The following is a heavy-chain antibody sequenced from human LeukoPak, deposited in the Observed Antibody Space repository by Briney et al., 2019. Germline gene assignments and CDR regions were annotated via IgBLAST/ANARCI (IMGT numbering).Heavy chain of an antibody. D-gene: IGHD2-15*01. J-gene: IGHJ5*02. CDR1: GYTFTGYY. Sequence: ASVKVSCKASGYTFTGYYMHWVRQAPGQGLEWMGRINPNSGGTNYAQKFQGRVTMTRDTSISTAYMELSRLRSDDTAVYYCARGYCSGGSCFSVENWFDPWGQGTLVTVSS. V-gene: IGHV1-2*06. CDR3: ARGYCSGGSCFSVENWFDP. CDR2: INPNSGGT.